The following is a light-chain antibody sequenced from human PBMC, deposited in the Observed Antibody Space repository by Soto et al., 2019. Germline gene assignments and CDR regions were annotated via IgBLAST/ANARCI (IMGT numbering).Light chain of an antibody. V-gene: IGLV3-25*03. CDR3: QSADSSGTYRGV. CDR1: ALPKQY. Sequence: SYELTQPPSVSVSPGQTARITCSGDALPKQYAYWYQQKPGQAPVLVIYKDSERPSGIPERFSGSSSGTTVTLTISGVQAEGEADYYCQSADSSGTYRGVFGGGTKVTVL. CDR2: KDS. J-gene: IGLJ3*02.